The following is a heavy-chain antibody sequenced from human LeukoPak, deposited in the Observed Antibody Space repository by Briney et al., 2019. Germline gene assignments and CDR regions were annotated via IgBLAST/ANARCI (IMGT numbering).Heavy chain of an antibody. J-gene: IGHJ4*02. Sequence: PGGSLRLSCAASGFSFDDYDMSWVRQAPGKGLEWVSGINWNGGITGYADSVKGRFTISRDNAKNSLYLQMSSLRAEDTALYYCAREEGGYFDYWGQGTLVTVSS. CDR1: GFSFDDYD. CDR2: INWNGGIT. D-gene: IGHD3-16*01. V-gene: IGHV3-20*04. CDR3: AREEGGYFDY.